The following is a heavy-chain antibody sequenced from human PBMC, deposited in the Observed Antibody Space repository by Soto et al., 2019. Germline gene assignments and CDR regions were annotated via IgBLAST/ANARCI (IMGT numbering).Heavy chain of an antibody. V-gene: IGHV3-11*01. D-gene: IGHD3-22*01. J-gene: IGHJ3*02. CDR1: GFTFGDYE. CDR3: ARSSGCYEAEAVDM. Sequence: QVQLVESGGGLVQPGWFLRLSCAASGFTFGDYEMSWIRQAAGKGPEGVSFLSRSGNTIYYADSVKGRFTISRDKAENSLYLQMESLRVEQTATYFCARSSGCYEAEAVDMWGQGTMVTVSA. CDR2: LSRSGNTI.